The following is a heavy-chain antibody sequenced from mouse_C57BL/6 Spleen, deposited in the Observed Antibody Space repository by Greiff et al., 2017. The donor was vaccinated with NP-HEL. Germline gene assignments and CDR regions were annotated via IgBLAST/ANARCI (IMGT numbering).Heavy chain of an antibody. D-gene: IGHD3-2*02. V-gene: IGHV1-80*01. J-gene: IGHJ2*01. Sequence: QVQLQQSGAELVKPGASVKISCKASGYAFSSYWMNWVKQRPGKGLEWIGQIYPGDGDTNYNGKFKGKATLTADKSSSTAYMQLSSLTSEDSAVYFCARVSSGHLYFDYWGQGTTLTVSS. CDR3: ARVSSGHLYFDY. CDR2: IYPGDGDT. CDR1: GYAFSSYW.